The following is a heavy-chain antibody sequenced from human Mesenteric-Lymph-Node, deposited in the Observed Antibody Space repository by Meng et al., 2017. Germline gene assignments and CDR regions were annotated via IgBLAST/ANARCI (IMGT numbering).Heavy chain of an antibody. CDR3: AREFGRIAAAGTYYYYYGMDV. D-gene: IGHD6-13*01. J-gene: IGHJ6*02. V-gene: IGHV1-2*06. CDR2: INPNSGGT. CDR1: GYTFTGYY. Sequence: ASVKVSCKASGYTFTGYYMHWVRQAPGQGLEWMGRINPNSGGTNYAQKFQGRVTMTRDTSISTAYMELSRLRSDDTAVYYCAREFGRIAAAGTYYYYYGMDVWGQGTTVTVSS.